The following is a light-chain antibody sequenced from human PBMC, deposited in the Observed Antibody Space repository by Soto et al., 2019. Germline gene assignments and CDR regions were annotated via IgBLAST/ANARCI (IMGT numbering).Light chain of an antibody. J-gene: IGKJ4*01. V-gene: IGKV3-11*01. Sequence: EIVLTQSPGTQSLSPGERATLSCRASQSVSSNLAWYQQKPGQAPRLLIYGASTRATGIPARFSGSGSRTDFTLTISSLEPEDFAVYYCQQHADWPLTFGGGTKVDIK. CDR3: QQHADWPLT. CDR1: QSVSSN. CDR2: GAS.